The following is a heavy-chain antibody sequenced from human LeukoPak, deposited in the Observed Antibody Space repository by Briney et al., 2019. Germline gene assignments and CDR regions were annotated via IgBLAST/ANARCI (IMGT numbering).Heavy chain of an antibody. CDR2: IWYDGSNK. CDR1: GFTFSSYG. Sequence: GGSVRLSCAASGFTFSSYGMHWVRQAPGKGGEGVAVIWYDGSNKYYADSVKGRFTISRDNSKNTLYLQMNSLRAEDTAVYYCARGSSAAASPRASDWGQGTLVTVSS. V-gene: IGHV3-33*01. J-gene: IGHJ4*02. D-gene: IGHD6-13*01. CDR3: ARGSSAAASPRASD.